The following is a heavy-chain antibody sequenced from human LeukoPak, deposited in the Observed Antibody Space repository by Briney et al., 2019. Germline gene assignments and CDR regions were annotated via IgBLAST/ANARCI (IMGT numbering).Heavy chain of an antibody. D-gene: IGHD3-10*01. CDR2: IIPIFGTA. Sequence: SVKVSCKASGGTFSSYAISWVRQAPGQGLEWMGRIIPIFGTANYAQKFQGRVTITADESTSTAYMELSSLRSEDTAVYYCARDMVRGVIITFAFDIWGQGTMVTVSS. V-gene: IGHV1-69*13. CDR3: ARDMVRGVIITFAFDI. CDR1: GGTFSSYA. J-gene: IGHJ3*02.